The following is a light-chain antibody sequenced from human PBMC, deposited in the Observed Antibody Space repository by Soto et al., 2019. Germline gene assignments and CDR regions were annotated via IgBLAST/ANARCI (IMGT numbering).Light chain of an antibody. V-gene: IGLV2-14*03. CDR2: DVS. CDR3: SSYTSSSTLLVV. Sequence: QSALTQPASVSGSPGQSITLSCTGTSSDVGGYNYVSWYQRHPGKASKLMIYDVSNRPSGVSNRFSGSKSGNTASLTISGLQAEDEADYFCSSYTSSSTLLVVFGGGTKVTVL. CDR1: SSDVGGYNY. J-gene: IGLJ2*01.